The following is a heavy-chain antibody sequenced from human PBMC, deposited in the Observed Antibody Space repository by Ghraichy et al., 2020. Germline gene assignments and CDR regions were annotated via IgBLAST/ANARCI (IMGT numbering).Heavy chain of an antibody. J-gene: IGHJ3*02. D-gene: IGHD3-22*01. CDR1: GLIFSSSG. CDR2: ISYDGSKT. Sequence: LSLTCVASGLIFSSSGMHWVRQAPGKGLEWVSVISYDGSKTNYADSVEGRFTVSRDNSKNTLYLQMNSLRDEDTAMYYCARDRGGDNYDSTGQDDAFDIWGQGTMVTVSS. CDR3: ARDRGGDNYDSTGQDDAFDI. V-gene: IGHV3-33*05.